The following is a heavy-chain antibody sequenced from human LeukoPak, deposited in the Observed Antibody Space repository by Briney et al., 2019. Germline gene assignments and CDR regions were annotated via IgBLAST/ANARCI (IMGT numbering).Heavy chain of an antibody. CDR1: GYSFTTCW. CDR3: ARHVDTTVVTSTFDY. J-gene: IGHJ4*02. V-gene: IGHV5-10-1*01. CDR2: IDPSDTYT. Sequence: GESLKISCKGSGYSFTTCWIGWVRQMPGKGLEWMGRIDPSDTYTNYSPSFQGHVTISSDKSVSTAYLHWSSLKASDTAMYYCARHVDTTVVTSTFDYWGQGTLVTVSS. D-gene: IGHD4-23*01.